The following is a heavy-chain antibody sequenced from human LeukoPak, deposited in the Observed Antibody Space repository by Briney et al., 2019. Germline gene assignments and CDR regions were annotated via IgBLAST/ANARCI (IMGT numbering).Heavy chain of an antibody. V-gene: IGHV3-48*03. Sequence: AGGSLRLSCAASGFTFSSYEMNWVRQAPGKGLEWVSYISSSGSTIYYADSVKGRFTISRDNAKNSLYLQMNSLRAEDTAVYYCARRRLDYYYGSGSRRGYFDYWGQGTLVTVSS. CDR3: ARRRLDYYYGSGSRRGYFDY. CDR2: ISSSGSTI. D-gene: IGHD3-10*01. J-gene: IGHJ4*02. CDR1: GFTFSSYE.